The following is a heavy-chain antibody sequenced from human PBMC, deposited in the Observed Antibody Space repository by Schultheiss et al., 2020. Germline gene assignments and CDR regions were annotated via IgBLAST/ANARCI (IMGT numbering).Heavy chain of an antibody. J-gene: IGHJ3*02. CDR2: IYYSGST. CDR1: GGSISSYY. D-gene: IGHD3-3*01. CDR3: ARGDTYYDFWSGYYPLIDAFDI. Sequence: SETLSLTCTVSGGSISSYYWSWIRQPPGKGLEWIGYIYYSGSTNYNPSLKSRVTISVDTSKNQFSLKLSSVTAADTAVYYCARGDTYYDFWSGYYPLIDAFDIWGQGTMVT. V-gene: IGHV4-59*01.